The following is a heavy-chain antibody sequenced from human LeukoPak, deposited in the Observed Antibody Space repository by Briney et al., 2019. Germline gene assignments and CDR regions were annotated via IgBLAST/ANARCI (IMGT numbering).Heavy chain of an antibody. CDR3: ARTIEMATISYFDY. V-gene: IGHV3-48*03. CDR2: ISSSDSTI. Sequence: GGPLRLSCAASGFTFSSYEMNWVRQAPGKGLEWVSYISSSDSTIYYADSVKGRFTISRDNAKNSLYLQMNSLRAGDTAVYYCARTIEMATISYFDYWGQGTLVTVSS. D-gene: IGHD5-24*01. CDR1: GFTFSSYE. J-gene: IGHJ4*02.